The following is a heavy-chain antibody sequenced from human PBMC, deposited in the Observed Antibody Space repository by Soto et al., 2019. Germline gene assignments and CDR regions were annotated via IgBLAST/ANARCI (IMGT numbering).Heavy chain of an antibody. D-gene: IGHD3-10*01. J-gene: IGHJ3*02. Sequence: QVQLVESGGGVVQSGRSLRLSCAASGFSFSSYGMHWVRQAPGKGLEWVAVIWYDGSNKYYADSVKGRFTISRDNSKNTLYLLMNSLRAEDTAVYYCERDGSGDRHAFDIWGQGTMVTVSS. CDR3: ERDGSGDRHAFDI. CDR1: GFSFSSYG. CDR2: IWYDGSNK. V-gene: IGHV3-33*01.